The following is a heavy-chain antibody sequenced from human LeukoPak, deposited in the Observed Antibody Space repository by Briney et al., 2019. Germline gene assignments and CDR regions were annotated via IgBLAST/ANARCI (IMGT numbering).Heavy chain of an antibody. CDR1: GFTFSSYA. CDR2: ISGSGGST. Sequence: PGGSLRLSCAASGFTFSSYAMSWVRQAPGKGLEWVSAISGSGGSTYYADSVKGRFTISRDNSKNTLYLQMNSLRAEDTAVYYCAKATYYYDSSGYYSDYWGQGTLATVSS. J-gene: IGHJ4*02. D-gene: IGHD3-22*01. CDR3: AKATYYYDSSGYYSDY. V-gene: IGHV3-23*01.